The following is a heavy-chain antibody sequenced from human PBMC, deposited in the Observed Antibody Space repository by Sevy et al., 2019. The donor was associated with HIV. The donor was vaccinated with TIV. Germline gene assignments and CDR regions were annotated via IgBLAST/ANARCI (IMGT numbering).Heavy chain of an antibody. V-gene: IGHV5-51*01. D-gene: IGHD3-22*01. Sequence: GESLKISCKGHGYSFTSHWIGWVRQMPGKGLDWMGIIIPGDSETRYSPSFQGEVTISADKSISTAFLQWSSLKASDTAIYYCARSRSGYFDSSGYYINWGQGTLVTVSS. J-gene: IGHJ4*02. CDR3: ARSRSGYFDSSGYYIN. CDR2: IIPGDSET. CDR1: GYSFTSHW.